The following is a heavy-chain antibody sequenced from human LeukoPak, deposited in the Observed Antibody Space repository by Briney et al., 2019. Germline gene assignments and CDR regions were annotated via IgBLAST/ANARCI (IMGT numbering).Heavy chain of an antibody. D-gene: IGHD6-19*01. V-gene: IGHV1-18*01. CDR3: ARDPTNTSGRYAYFDY. Sequence: ASVKVSCKASGFPFTHHGITWVRQAPGQGLEWMGWISGYNGDTNYALKFQGRVTLTTDTSTSTAYMELRSLRSDDTAVYYCARDPTNTSGRYAYFDYWGQGTLVTVSS. CDR2: ISGYNGDT. J-gene: IGHJ4*02. CDR1: GFPFTHHG.